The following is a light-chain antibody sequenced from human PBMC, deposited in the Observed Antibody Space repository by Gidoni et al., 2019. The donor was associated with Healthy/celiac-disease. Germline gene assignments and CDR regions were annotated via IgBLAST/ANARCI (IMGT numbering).Light chain of an antibody. Sequence: EIVLTQSPATLSLSPGERATLSCRASQSVSSYLAYYQQKPGQAPRLLIYDASNRATGIPARCSGSGSGTDFTLTISSLEPEDFAVYYCQQRSNWPITFGQGTRLEIK. CDR3: QQRSNWPIT. CDR2: DAS. J-gene: IGKJ5*01. V-gene: IGKV3-11*01. CDR1: QSVSSY.